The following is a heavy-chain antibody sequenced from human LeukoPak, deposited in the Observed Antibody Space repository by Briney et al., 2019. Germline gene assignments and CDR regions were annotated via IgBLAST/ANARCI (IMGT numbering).Heavy chain of an antibody. V-gene: IGHV1-46*01. D-gene: IGHD3-22*01. CDR1: GYTFTSLH. CDR2: INPSGGGT. CDR3: ARDYYDRFGYGAFDY. Sequence: GASVKVSCKASGYTFTSLHMHWVRQAPGQGLEWMGIINPSGGGTSYPQKFQGRVTMTRDTSTSTVYMELSRLTSDDTAVYYCARDYYDRFGYGAFDYWGQGTLVTVSS. J-gene: IGHJ4*02.